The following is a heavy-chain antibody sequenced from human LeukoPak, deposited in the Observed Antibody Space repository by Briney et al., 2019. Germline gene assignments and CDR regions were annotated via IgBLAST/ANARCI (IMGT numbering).Heavy chain of an antibody. Sequence: GGSLSLSCAASGFTFSSYALTWVRQAPGKGLQWVSAVSGSGAHTYYADSVKGRFTISRDNYRDTLYLQMNSLRAEYTAIYICAKDGGTYPYFLDVWGKGTTVIVSS. J-gene: IGHJ6*03. D-gene: IGHD1-26*01. CDR2: VSGSGAHT. V-gene: IGHV3-23*01. CDR3: AKDGGTYPYFLDV. CDR1: GFTFSSYA.